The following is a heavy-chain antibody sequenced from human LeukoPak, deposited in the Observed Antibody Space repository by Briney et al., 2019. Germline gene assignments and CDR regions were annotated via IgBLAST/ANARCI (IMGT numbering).Heavy chain of an antibody. J-gene: IGHJ4*01. Sequence: GGSLRLSCAASGFPFSNHWMHWVRQVPGKGLVWVSRIDGGGSSTSYADSVKGRFSISRDNGKSTLYLQMNSLRVEDTAVYYCARGPGSSGGAYVGDYWGHGTLVTVSS. CDR1: GFPFSNHW. D-gene: IGHD3-22*01. V-gene: IGHV3-74*01. CDR3: ARGPGSSGGAYVGDY. CDR2: IDGGGSST.